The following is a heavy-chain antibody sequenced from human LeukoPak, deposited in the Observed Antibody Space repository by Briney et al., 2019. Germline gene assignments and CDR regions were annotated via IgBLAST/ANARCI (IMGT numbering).Heavy chain of an antibody. V-gene: IGHV4-59*08. CDR2: IYYSGST. Sequence: SETLSLTCTVSGGSISTYYWNWFRQPPGKGLEWIGYIYYSGSTNYNPSLKSRVTISVDTSKNQFSLKLSSVTAADTAVYYCARLADFDAFDIWGQGTMVTVSS. D-gene: IGHD2-15*01. CDR1: GGSISTYY. CDR3: ARLADFDAFDI. J-gene: IGHJ3*02.